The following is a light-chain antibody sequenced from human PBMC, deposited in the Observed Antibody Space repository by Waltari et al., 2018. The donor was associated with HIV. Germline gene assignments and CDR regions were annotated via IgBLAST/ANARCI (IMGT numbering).Light chain of an antibody. CDR1: STYVGAYNY. CDR3: CSYADKYTWV. J-gene: IGLJ3*02. V-gene: IGLV2-11*01. CDR2: DVN. Sequence: QSALTQPRSVSGSPGQSVTISCTRTSTYVGAYNYVSWYQQHPGKAPKRMIFDVNKRPSGVPDRFSGSKSGNTASLTISGLQAEDEADYYCCSYADKYTWVFGGGTKLTVL.